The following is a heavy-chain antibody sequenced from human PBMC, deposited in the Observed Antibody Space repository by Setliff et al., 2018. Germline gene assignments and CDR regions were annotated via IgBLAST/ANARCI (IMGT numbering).Heavy chain of an antibody. Sequence: ASVKVSCKASGYIFTNYNVYWLRQAPGQTLELMGHVHGGNGDTKYSEKIQGRLTITRDISATTADMELFSLKSEDTAVYYCASDVIVVAGTGTNYWGQGTLVTVSS. CDR1: GYIFTNYN. CDR3: ASDVIVVAGTGTNY. V-gene: IGHV1-3*01. D-gene: IGHD3-22*01. J-gene: IGHJ4*02. CDR2: VHGGNGDT.